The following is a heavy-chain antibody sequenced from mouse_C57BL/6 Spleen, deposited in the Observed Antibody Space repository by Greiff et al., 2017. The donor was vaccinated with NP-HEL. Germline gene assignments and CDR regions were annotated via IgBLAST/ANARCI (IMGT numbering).Heavy chain of an antibody. Sequence: EVKLQESGPGLVKPSQSLSLTCSVTGYSITSGYYWNWIRQFPGNKLEWMGYISYDGSNNYNPSLKNRISITRDTSKNQFFLKLNSVTTEDTATYYCARENDYAWYFDVWGTGTTVTVSS. V-gene: IGHV3-6*01. D-gene: IGHD2-4*01. CDR3: ARENDYAWYFDV. J-gene: IGHJ1*03. CDR1: GYSITSGYY. CDR2: ISYDGSN.